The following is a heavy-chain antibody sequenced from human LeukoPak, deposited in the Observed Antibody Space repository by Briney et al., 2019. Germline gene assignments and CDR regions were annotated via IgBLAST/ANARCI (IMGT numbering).Heavy chain of an antibody. CDR1: GFMFSSNW. V-gene: IGHV3-7*03. CDR3: AKEGRSLQTY. Sequence: GGSLRPSCAASGFMFSSNWMSWVRLAPGKGLEWVANIKEDGTETYYVDSVKGRFTISRDNAKNSLYLQMNSLRVEDTAVYYCAKEGRSLQTYWGQGTLVTASS. CDR2: IKEDGTET. D-gene: IGHD5-24*01. J-gene: IGHJ4*02.